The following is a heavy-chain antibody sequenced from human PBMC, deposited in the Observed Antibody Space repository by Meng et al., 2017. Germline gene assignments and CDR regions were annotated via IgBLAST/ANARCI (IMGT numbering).Heavy chain of an antibody. CDR3: ARDIAVKYYYGSGSYSDYYAMDV. Sequence: SETLSLTCSVSGGPINSGNYYCSWIRQPAGKGLEWIGRIYTSGSTNYNPSLESRVTMSLDTSKNQFSLKLSSVTAADTAVYYCARDIAVKYYYGSGSYSDYYAMDVWGQGTTVTVSS. V-gene: IGHV4-61*02. D-gene: IGHD3-10*01. CDR2: IYTSGST. J-gene: IGHJ6*02. CDR1: GGPINSGNYY.